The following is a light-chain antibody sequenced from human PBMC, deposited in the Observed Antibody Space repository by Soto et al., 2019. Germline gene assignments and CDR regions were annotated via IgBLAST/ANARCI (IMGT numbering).Light chain of an antibody. J-gene: IGLJ1*01. CDR2: EVS. V-gene: IGLV2-14*01. CDR1: SSDVGASNY. CDR3: SSYTTTNTHD. Sequence: LIQPASVSGTPGQSHTISCTGSSSDVGASNYVSWHQQHPGKAPKLMIYEVSNRPSAVSNRFSGSKSGNTDSLTLSWLQAEDEGDYFCSSYTTTNTHDFGSGTKVTV.